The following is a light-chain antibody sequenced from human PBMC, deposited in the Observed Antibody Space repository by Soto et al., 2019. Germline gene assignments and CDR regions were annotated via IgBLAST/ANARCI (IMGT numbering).Light chain of an antibody. CDR1: SSDVGYSNY. J-gene: IGLJ3*02. CDR2: EVD. V-gene: IGLV2-8*01. Sequence: SALTQPPSASGSPGQSVTISCTGTSSDVGYSNYVSWYQQHPPKAPKLIIYEVDKRSSGVPDRFSGSKSGNTASLTVSGLQAEDEADYYCSSYADNDNVMFGGGTKLTVL. CDR3: SSYADNDNVM.